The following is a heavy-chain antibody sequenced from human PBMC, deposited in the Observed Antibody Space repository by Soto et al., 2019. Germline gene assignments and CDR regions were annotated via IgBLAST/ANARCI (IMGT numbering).Heavy chain of an antibody. CDR2: IYYSGST. D-gene: IGHD3-22*01. Sequence: QLQLQESGPGLVKPSETLSLTCTVSGGSISSSSYYWGWIRKPPGKGLEWIGSIYYSGSTYYNPSLKSRVTISVDTSKNQFSLKLSSVTAADTAVYYCARLGYNYYDSSGLFDYWGQGTLVTVSS. CDR1: GGSISSSSYY. J-gene: IGHJ4*02. CDR3: ARLGYNYYDSSGLFDY. V-gene: IGHV4-39*01.